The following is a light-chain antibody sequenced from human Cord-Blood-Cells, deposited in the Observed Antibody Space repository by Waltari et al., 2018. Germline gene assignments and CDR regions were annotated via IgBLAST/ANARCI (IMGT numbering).Light chain of an antibody. Sequence: DSQMTQSPSSLSASVGARVTISCRASQSILSYLNWYHQKPVKAPNLLIYAASSLQSGVPSRFSGSGSGTDFTLTISSLQPEDFATYYCQQSYSTPTFGPGTKVDIK. CDR3: QQSYSTPT. CDR1: QSILSY. CDR2: AAS. V-gene: IGKV1-39*01. J-gene: IGKJ3*01.